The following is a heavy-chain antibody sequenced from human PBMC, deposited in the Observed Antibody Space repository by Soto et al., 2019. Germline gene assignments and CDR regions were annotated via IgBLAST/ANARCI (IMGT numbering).Heavy chain of an antibody. Sequence: LSLTCTVSGVSVSTGGYFWTWIRQHPGKGLEWIGNIYYTGMTYYNPSLRGRVSISLDPSESQFSLKLNSVTAADTAVYYCARDSSGPGYSYGKFDYWGQGALVTVSS. CDR3: ARDSSGPGYSYGKFDY. D-gene: IGHD5-18*01. V-gene: IGHV4-31*03. J-gene: IGHJ4*02. CDR2: IYYTGMT. CDR1: GVSVSTGGYF.